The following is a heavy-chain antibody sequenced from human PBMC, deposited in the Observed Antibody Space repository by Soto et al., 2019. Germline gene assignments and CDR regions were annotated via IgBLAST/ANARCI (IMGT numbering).Heavy chain of an antibody. J-gene: IGHJ5*02. CDR3: ATVLRGVVNWFDP. D-gene: IGHD3-10*01. Sequence: HLVQSGPEVKKPGASITVSCKTSGDTFTNFSLSWVRQAPGQGLEWMGWIATYNSNRNYAQKFQGRLTLTTDTSTSTAYMELKSLRYDDTAVYYCATVLRGVVNWFDPWGQGTLVTVSS. V-gene: IGHV1-18*01. CDR2: IATYNSNR. CDR1: GDTFTNFS.